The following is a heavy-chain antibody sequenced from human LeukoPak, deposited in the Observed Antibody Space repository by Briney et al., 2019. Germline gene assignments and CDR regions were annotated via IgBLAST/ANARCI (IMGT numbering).Heavy chain of an antibody. CDR1: GFTFSSYG. Sequence: GGSLRLSCAASGFTFSSYGMHWVRQAPEKGLEWVSSISSSSSYIYYTDSVKGRFTISRDNAKNSLYLQMNSLRAEDTAVYYCARSLTIFGVVIPSFDYWGQGTLVTVSS. J-gene: IGHJ4*02. CDR3: ARSLTIFGVVIPSFDY. CDR2: ISSSSSYI. D-gene: IGHD3-3*01. V-gene: IGHV3-21*01.